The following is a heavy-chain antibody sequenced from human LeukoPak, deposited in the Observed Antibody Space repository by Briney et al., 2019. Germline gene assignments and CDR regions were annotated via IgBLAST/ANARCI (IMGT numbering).Heavy chain of an antibody. J-gene: IGHJ4*02. D-gene: IGHD1-26*01. CDR1: GFTFSSYA. CDR2: ISYDGSNK. Sequence: GGSLRLSCAASGFTFSSYAMHWVRQAPGKGLEWVAVISYDGSNKYCADSVKGRFTISRDNSKNTLYLQMNSLRAEDTAVYYCAMGFSSGTPGYWGQGTLVTVSS. CDR3: AMGFSSGTPGY. V-gene: IGHV3-30-3*01.